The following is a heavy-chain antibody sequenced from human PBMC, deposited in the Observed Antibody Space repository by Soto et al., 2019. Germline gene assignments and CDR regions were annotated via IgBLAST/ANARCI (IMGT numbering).Heavy chain of an antibody. CDR3: AQTYQWLRFDY. CDR2: IYWDGDK. Sequence: QITLKESGPTLVKPTQTLTLTCTFSGVSLSTSGVGVGWIRQPPGKALEWLAFIYWDGDKRYSPSLRSRLTITKDTYKNQGLLTMTNMDPVDTATYHCAQTYQWLRFDYGGQGTLVTVSS. CDR1: GVSLSTSGVG. V-gene: IGHV2-5*02. D-gene: IGHD5-12*01. J-gene: IGHJ4*02.